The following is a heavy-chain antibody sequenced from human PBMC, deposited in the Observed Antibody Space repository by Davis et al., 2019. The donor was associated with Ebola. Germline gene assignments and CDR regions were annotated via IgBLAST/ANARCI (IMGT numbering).Heavy chain of an antibody. J-gene: IGHJ4*02. CDR2: ISGYNGNT. CDR1: GYTFTSYG. V-gene: IGHV1-18*01. Sequence: ASVKVSCKASGYTFTSYGISWVRQAPGQGLEWMGWISGYNGNTNYAQKLQGRVTMTTDTSTSTAYMELRSLRSDDTAVYYCARVVASSSGYQRPYYFDHWGQGTLVTVSS. D-gene: IGHD3-22*01. CDR3: ARVVASSSGYQRPYYFDH.